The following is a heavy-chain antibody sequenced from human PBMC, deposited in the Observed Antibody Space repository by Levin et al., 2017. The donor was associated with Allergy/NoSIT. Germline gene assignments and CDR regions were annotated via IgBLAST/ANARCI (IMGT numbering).Heavy chain of an antibody. CDR1: GFTFSSYA. V-gene: IGHV3-23*01. CDR2: ISGSGGST. Sequence: GGSLRLSCAASGFTFSSYAMSWVRQAPGKGLEWVSAISGSGGSTYYTDSVKGRFTISRDNSKNTLYLQMNSLRAEDTALYYCAKDNCGGDCYAFAEYFQHWGQGTLVTVSS. CDR3: AKDNCGGDCYAFAEYFQH. J-gene: IGHJ1*01. D-gene: IGHD2-21*02.